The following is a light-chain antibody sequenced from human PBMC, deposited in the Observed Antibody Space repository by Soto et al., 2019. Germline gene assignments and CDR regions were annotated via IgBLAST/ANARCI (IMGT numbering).Light chain of an antibody. CDR2: GNS. CDR1: SSNIGAGYD. J-gene: IGLJ2*01. Sequence: QAVVTQPPSVSGAPGQRVTISCTGSSSNIGAGYDVHWYQQLPGTAPKLLIYGNSNRPSGVPDRFSGSKSGTSASLAITGLQAEDEADYYCSSYGGNNNVLFGGGTQLTVL. V-gene: IGLV1-40*01. CDR3: SSYGGNNNVL.